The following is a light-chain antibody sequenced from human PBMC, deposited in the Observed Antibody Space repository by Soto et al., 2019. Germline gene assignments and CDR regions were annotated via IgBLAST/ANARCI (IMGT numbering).Light chain of an antibody. CDR2: HNN. V-gene: IGLV1-44*01. J-gene: IGLJ3*02. CDR1: SSNVGRNA. CDR3: ATWNAGLNGVV. Sequence: QSVLTQPPSASGTPGQGVTISCSGSSSNVGRNAVNWYQQFPGTAPKLLIYHNNQRPSGVPARFSASKSGASASLAISGLQSEDEADYYCATWNAGLNGVVFGGGTQLTVL.